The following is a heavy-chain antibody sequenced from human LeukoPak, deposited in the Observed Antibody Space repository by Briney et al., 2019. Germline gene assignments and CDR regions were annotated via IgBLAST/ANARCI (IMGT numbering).Heavy chain of an antibody. CDR2: ISSSSSYI. V-gene: IGHV3-11*06. J-gene: IGHJ6*03. Sequence: GGSLRLSCAASGFTFSDYYMSWIRQAPGKGLEGVSYISSSSSYIYYADSMKGRFTISRDNAKNSLYLQMNSLRPDDTALYHCAATGSAWYESYYSYMDVWGKGTTVIVSS. D-gene: IGHD6-19*01. CDR1: GFTFSDYY. CDR3: AATGSAWYESYYSYMDV.